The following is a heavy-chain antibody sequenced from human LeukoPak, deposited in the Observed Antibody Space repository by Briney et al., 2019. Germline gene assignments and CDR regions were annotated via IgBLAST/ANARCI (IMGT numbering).Heavy chain of an antibody. D-gene: IGHD3-16*02. J-gene: IGHJ4*02. CDR1: GGSISSSSYY. V-gene: IGHV4-39*01. CDR3: ARSERYLWGSYRYTHYFDY. CDR2: IYYSRSI. Sequence: PSETLSLTCTVSGGSISSSSYYWGWIRQPPGKGLEWIGSIYYSRSIYYNPSLKSRVIISVDTSKNQFSLKLSSVTAADTAVYCCARSERYLWGSYRYTHYFDYWGQGTLVTVSS.